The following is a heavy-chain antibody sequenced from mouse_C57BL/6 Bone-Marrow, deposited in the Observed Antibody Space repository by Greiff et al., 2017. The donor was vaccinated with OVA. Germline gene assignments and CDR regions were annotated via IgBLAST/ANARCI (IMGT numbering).Heavy chain of an antibody. J-gene: IGHJ4*01. D-gene: IGHD2-14*01. CDR2: IWSDGST. CDR3: ARQSHEVRGDAMDY. V-gene: IGHV2-6-1*01. Sequence: QVQLKESGPGLVAPSQSLSITCTVSGFSLTSYGVHWVRQPPGKGLEWLVVIWSDGSTTYNSALKSRLSISKDNSKSQVFLKMNSLQTDDTAMYYCARQSHEVRGDAMDYWGQGTSVTVSS. CDR1: GFSLTSYG.